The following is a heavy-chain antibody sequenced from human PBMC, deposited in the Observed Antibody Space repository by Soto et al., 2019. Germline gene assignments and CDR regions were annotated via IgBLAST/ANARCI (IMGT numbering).Heavy chain of an antibody. V-gene: IGHV1-69*13. CDR3: ARDTGFYDSSGYDPLRDGMDV. D-gene: IGHD3-22*01. J-gene: IGHJ6*02. CDR2: IIPIFGTA. CDR1: GGTFSSYA. Sequence: SVKVSCKASGGTFSSYAISWVRQAPGQGLEWMGGIIPIFGTANYAQKFQGRVTITAEESTSTAYMERSSLRSEDTAVYYCARDTGFYDSSGYDPLRDGMDVWGQGTTVTVSS.